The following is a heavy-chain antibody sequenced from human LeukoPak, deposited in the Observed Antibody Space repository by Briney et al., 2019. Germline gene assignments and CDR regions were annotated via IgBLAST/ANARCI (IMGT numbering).Heavy chain of an antibody. Sequence: SETLSLTCTVSGGSISSYYWSWIRQPPGKGLEWIGYIYYSGSTNYNPSLKSRVTISVDTSKNQFSLKLSSVTAADTAAYYCARALNHYYYYYYMDVWGKGTTVTVSS. D-gene: IGHD1-14*01. J-gene: IGHJ6*03. CDR2: IYYSGST. CDR3: ARALNHYYYYYYMDV. CDR1: GGSISSYY. V-gene: IGHV4-59*01.